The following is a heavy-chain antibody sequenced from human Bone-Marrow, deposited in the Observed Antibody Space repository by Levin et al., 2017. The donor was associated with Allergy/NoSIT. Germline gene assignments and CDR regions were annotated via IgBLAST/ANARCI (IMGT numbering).Heavy chain of an antibody. Sequence: SCAASGFTFNNYAMHWVRQAPGKGLEWVAVISYDGNNKYYADSVKGRFTISRDNSRNTLYLQMNSLRAEDTAVYYCARDRGYSGSTLDYWGQGTLVTVSS. CDR2: ISYDGNNK. D-gene: IGHD5-12*01. CDR3: ARDRGYSGSTLDY. CDR1: GFTFNNYA. J-gene: IGHJ4*02. V-gene: IGHV3-30-3*01.